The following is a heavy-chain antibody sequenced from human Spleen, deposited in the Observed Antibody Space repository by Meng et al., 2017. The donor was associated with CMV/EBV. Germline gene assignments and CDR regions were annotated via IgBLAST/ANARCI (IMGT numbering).Heavy chain of an antibody. Sequence: GESLKISCAASGFTFSRYVMSWVRQAPGKGLEWVSSISSSGSYIYYADSVKGRFTISRDNAKNSLFLQMNSLTVEDVAIYYCARDPRDLGDRNWYFDLWGRGTLVTVSS. CDR2: ISSSGSYI. D-gene: IGHD2-21*02. CDR3: ARDPRDLGDRNWYFDL. CDR1: GFTFSRYV. V-gene: IGHV3-21*01. J-gene: IGHJ2*01.